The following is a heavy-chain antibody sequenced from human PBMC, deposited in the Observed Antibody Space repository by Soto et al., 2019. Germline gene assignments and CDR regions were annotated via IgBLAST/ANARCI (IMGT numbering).Heavy chain of an antibody. CDR2: SNAGNGNT. J-gene: IGHJ6*02. V-gene: IGHV1-3*02. Sequence: ASVRISWKASGYNFSRYAMHWERQTPGQRLEWMGWSNAGNGNTKYSQEFQGRVTITRDTSASTAYMELSSLRSEDMAVYYCARGDCSGGSCYGMDVWGQGTTVTVSS. CDR1: GYNFSRYA. D-gene: IGHD2-15*01. CDR3: ARGDCSGGSCYGMDV.